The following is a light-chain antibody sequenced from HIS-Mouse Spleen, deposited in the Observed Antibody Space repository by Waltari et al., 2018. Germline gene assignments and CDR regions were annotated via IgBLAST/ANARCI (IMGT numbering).Light chain of an antibody. CDR1: KIGSKS. J-gene: IGLJ2*01. V-gene: IGLV3-21*03. Sequence: SYVLTQPPSVSVAPGKTARITWWGNKIGSKSVNWYPQKPGQAPVLVVYDDSDRPSGIPERFSGSNSGNTATLTISRVEAGDEADYYCQVWDSSSDHVVFGGGTKLTVL. CDR2: DDS. CDR3: QVWDSSSDHVV.